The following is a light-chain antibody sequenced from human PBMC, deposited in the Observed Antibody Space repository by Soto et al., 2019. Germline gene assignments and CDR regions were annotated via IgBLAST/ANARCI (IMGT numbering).Light chain of an antibody. V-gene: IGLV2-23*01. J-gene: IGLJ2*01. CDR1: SSDVGSYNP. CDR3: CSYAGSSTYVI. Sequence: QSVLTQPASVSGSPGQSITISCTGTSSDVGSYNPVSWYQQDPGKAPKLMIYEGSKWPSGVSNRFSGSKSGNTASLTISGLQAEDEADYYCCSYAGSSTYVIFGGGTKLTVL. CDR2: EGS.